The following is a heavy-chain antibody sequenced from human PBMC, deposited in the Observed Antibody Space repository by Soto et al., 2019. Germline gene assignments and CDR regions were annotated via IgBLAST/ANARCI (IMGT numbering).Heavy chain of an antibody. CDR2: ISSSGSTI. J-gene: IGHJ3*02. V-gene: IGHV3-11*01. CDR1: GFTFSDYY. Sequence: GGSLRLSCAASGFTFSDYYMSWIRQAPGKGLEWVSYISSSGSTIYYADSVKGRFTISRDNAKNSLYLQMNSLRAEDTAVYYCARFKAATIRPDAFDIWGQGTMVTVSS. D-gene: IGHD3-9*01. CDR3: ARFKAATIRPDAFDI.